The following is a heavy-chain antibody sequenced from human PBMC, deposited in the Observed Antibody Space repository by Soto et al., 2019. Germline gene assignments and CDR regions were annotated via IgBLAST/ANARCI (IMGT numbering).Heavy chain of an antibody. D-gene: IGHD3-3*01. V-gene: IGHV3-21*01. CDR3: ARDTGSGQPDY. CDR2: ISSSSSYI. CDR1: GFTVSSNY. Sequence: SGGSLRLSCAASGFTVSSNYMSWVRQAPGKGLEWVSSISSSSSYIYYADSVKGRFTISRDNAKNSLYLQMNSLRAEDTAVYYCARDTGSGQPDYWGQGTLVTVSS. J-gene: IGHJ4*02.